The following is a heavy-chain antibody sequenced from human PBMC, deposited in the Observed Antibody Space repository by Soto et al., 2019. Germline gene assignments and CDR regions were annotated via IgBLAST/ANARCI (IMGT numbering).Heavy chain of an antibody. CDR2: IYPGDSDT. CDR3: ARSYCFTTSCYAGLDV. D-gene: IGHD2-2*01. V-gene: IGHV5-51*01. CDR1: GYSFTNYW. J-gene: IGHJ6*02. Sequence: GESLKISCKGSGYSFTNYWIGWVRQMPGKGLEWMGIIYPGDSDTRYSPSFQGQVTISADKSINTAYLQWSSLKASDTAMYYCARSYCFTTSCYAGLDVWGQGTTVTVSS.